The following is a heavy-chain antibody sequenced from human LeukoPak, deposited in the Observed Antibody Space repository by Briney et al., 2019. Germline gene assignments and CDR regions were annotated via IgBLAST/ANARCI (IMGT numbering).Heavy chain of an antibody. V-gene: IGHV1-18*04. J-gene: IGHJ4*02. D-gene: IGHD3-10*01. CDR2: VSTYNGNT. CDR3: ARVTLDSFGSRSYQSDY. Sequence: GASVKVSFKASGYTFTKYGISWVRQAPGQGLEWMGWVSTYNGNTNYAQKFEGRVTMTADISTNSAYMELSSLRSDDTAVYYCARVTLDSFGSRSYQSDYWGQGTLVTVSS. CDR1: GYTFTKYG.